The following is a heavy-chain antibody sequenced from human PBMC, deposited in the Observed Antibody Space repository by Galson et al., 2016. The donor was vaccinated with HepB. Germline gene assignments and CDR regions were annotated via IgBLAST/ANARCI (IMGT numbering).Heavy chain of an antibody. D-gene: IGHD2-15*01. J-gene: IGHJ4*02. CDR1: GFTFSRYG. Sequence: SLRLSCAASGFTFSRYGMHWVRQAPGKGLERVAVISYDGSNKYYADSVKGRFTISRDNSKNTLFLQMNSLRAEDTAVYYCAKAPRSLYCSGGTCYSGFDSWGQGTLVTVSS. CDR2: ISYDGSNK. V-gene: IGHV3-30*18. CDR3: AKAPRSLYCSGGTCYSGFDS.